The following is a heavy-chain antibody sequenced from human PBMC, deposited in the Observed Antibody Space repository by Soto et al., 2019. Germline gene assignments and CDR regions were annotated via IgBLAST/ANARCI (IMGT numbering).Heavy chain of an antibody. CDR2: ITWNGGNT. Sequence: PGGSLRLCCAASGFRVDDYNIHWVRQAPGKGLEWVSLITWNGGNTYYADSVKGRFTISRDGTTESVSLQMTSLKREDTGLYYCARETLSFGSALDVWGQGTMVTVSS. CDR3: ARETLSFGSALDV. V-gene: IGHV3-43*01. CDR1: GFRVDDYN. J-gene: IGHJ6*02. D-gene: IGHD3-3*01.